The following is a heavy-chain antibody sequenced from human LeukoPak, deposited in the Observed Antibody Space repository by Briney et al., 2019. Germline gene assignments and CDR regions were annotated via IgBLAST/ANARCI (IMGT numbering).Heavy chain of an antibody. J-gene: IGHJ4*02. CDR1: GGSISSGDYY. CDR3: ARDRELGY. D-gene: IGHD1-1*01. V-gene: IGHV4-61*08. CDR2: SYHRGST. Sequence: SETLSLTCTVSGGSISSGDYYWSWIRQPPGKGLEWIGCSYHRGSTSYNPSLKSRVAISVDTSKNQFSLKLTSVTAADTAVYYCARDRELGYWGQGTLVTVSS.